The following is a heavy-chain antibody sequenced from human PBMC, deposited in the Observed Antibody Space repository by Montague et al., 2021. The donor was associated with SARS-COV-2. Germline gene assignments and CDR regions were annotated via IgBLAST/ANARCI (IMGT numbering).Heavy chain of an antibody. J-gene: IGHJ4*03. V-gene: IGHV4-34*01. D-gene: IGHD2-8*01. CDR1: RGSVKSYY. Sequence: SETLSLTCAVYRGSVKSYYWTWIRQAPGKGLAWIGEINHSGTTNYNPSLKSRVTMSIDAWKGQFSLRLNSVSAADTAVYFCARGRPVQGSIRHFESLSSGVLNLWGQGSLVIVS. CDR2: INHSGTT. CDR3: ARGRPVQGSIRHFESLSSGVLNL.